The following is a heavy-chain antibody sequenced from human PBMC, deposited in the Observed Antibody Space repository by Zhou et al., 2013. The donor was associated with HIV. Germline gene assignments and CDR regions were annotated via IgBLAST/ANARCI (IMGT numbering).Heavy chain of an antibody. CDR3: ASAHRRYCSSTSCRGAFDI. Sequence: QVQLVQSGAEVKKPGSSVKVSCKASGGTFSSYAISWVRQAPGQGLEWMGGIIPIFGTANYAQKFQGRVTITTDESTSTAYMELSSLRSEDTAVYYCASAHRRYCSSTSCRGAFDIWGQGTMVTVSS. CDR1: GGTFSSYA. J-gene: IGHJ3*02. D-gene: IGHD2-2*01. CDR2: IIPIFGTA. V-gene: IGHV1-69*05.